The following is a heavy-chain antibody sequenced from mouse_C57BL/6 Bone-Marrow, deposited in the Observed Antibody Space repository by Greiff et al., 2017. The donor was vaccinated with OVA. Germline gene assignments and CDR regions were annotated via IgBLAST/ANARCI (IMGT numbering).Heavy chain of an antibody. V-gene: IGHV1-63*01. CDR1: GYTFTNYW. D-gene: IGHD4-1*01. Sequence: VQLQQSGAELVRPGTSVKMSCKASGYTFTNYWIGWAKQRPGHGLEWIGDIYPGGGYTNYNEKFKGKATLTADKSSSTAYMQFSSLTSEDSAIYYCARGYLDTGRGDYYAMDYWGQGTSVTVSS. J-gene: IGHJ4*01. CDR3: ARGYLDTGRGDYYAMDY. CDR2: IYPGGGYT.